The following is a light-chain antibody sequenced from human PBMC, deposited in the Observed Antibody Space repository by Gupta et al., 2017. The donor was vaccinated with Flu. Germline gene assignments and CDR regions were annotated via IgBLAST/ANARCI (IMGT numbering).Light chain of an antibody. Sequence: SVTISCTGTSSDVGSYKYVCWYQQHPGKAPKLMIYDVTNRPSGVSDRFSGSKSGNTASLTISGLQAEDEADYYCSSYTRSSPFVFGTGTKVTVL. V-gene: IGLV2-14*04. CDR3: SSYTRSSPFV. CDR1: SSDVGSYKY. J-gene: IGLJ1*01. CDR2: DVT.